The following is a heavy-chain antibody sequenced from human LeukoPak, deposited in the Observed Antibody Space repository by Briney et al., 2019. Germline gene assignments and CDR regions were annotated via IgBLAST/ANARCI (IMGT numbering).Heavy chain of an antibody. CDR2: ISWNSGSI. CDR3: AKDTNSGSYFSAFDI. Sequence: PGGSLRLSCAVSGFTFDDYAMHWVRQAPGKGLEWVSGISWNSGSIGYADSVKGRFTISRDNAKNSLYLQMNSLRAEDTALYYCAKDTNSGSYFSAFDIWGQGTMLTVSS. D-gene: IGHD1-26*01. V-gene: IGHV3-9*01. CDR1: GFTFDDYA. J-gene: IGHJ3*02.